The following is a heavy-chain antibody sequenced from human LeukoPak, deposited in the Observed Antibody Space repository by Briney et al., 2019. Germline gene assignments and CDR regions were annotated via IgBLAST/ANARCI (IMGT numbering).Heavy chain of an antibody. CDR3: ARDRSEFNY. Sequence: GGSLRLSCAASGFTLSSYSMNWVRQAPGKGLEWVSSISSRSSYIFYADSLKGRFTISRDNAKNLLYLQMNSLRVEDTAVYYCARDRSEFNYWGQGTLVTVSS. V-gene: IGHV3-21*06. CDR2: ISSRSSYI. CDR1: GFTLSSYS. J-gene: IGHJ4*02.